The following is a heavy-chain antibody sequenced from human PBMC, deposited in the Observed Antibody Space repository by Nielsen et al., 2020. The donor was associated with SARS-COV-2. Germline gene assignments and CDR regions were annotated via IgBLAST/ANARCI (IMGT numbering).Heavy chain of an antibody. CDR3: ASPIAVAGTFDY. D-gene: IGHD6-19*01. V-gene: IGHV3-30*03. CDR1: GFTFSSYG. Sequence: SCAASGFTFSSYGMHWVRQAPGKGLEWVAVISYDGSNKYYADSVKGRFTISRDNSKNTLYLQMNSLRAEDTAVYYCASPIAVAGTFDYWGQGTLVTVSS. CDR2: ISYDGSNK. J-gene: IGHJ4*02.